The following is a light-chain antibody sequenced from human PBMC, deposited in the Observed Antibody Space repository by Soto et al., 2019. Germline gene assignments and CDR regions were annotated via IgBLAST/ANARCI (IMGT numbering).Light chain of an antibody. J-gene: IGLJ1*01. CDR1: SSDVGGYNY. V-gene: IGLV2-14*03. Sequence: QSVLTQPASVSGSPGQSIAISCTGSSSDVGGYNYVSWYQQHPGKAPQLIIYDVTNRPSGVSNRFSGSKSGNTASLTISGLKAEDEADYYCSSYTSSITRVFGTGTKLTVL. CDR2: DVT. CDR3: SSYTSSITRV.